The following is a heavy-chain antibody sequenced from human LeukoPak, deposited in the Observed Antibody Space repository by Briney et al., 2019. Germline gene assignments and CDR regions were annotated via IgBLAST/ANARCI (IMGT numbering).Heavy chain of an antibody. Sequence: SETLSLTCTVSGGSISSGGFHWSWIRQLPGKGLEWLGYIYSSGSTYYNPSLKSRVAISADTSKNQFSLRLSSVTAADTAVYYCARAPYTVTIDPPFDYWGQGTLVTVSS. V-gene: IGHV4-31*03. CDR3: ARAPYTVTIDPPFDY. D-gene: IGHD4-17*01. J-gene: IGHJ4*02. CDR1: GGSISSGGFH. CDR2: IYSSGST.